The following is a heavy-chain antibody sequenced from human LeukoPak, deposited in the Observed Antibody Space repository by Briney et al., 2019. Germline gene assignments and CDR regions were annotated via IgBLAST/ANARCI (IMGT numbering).Heavy chain of an antibody. Sequence: ASVKVSCKASGYTFTGYYMHWVRQAPGQGLEWMGWINPNSGGTNYAQKFQGRVTMTRDTSISTAYMELSRLRPDDTAVYYCARVSRGVVVVPAAIPTYYFDYWGQGTLVTVSS. CDR3: ARVSRGVVVVPAAIPTYYFDY. J-gene: IGHJ4*02. CDR2: INPNSGGT. V-gene: IGHV1-2*02. CDR1: GYTFTGYY. D-gene: IGHD2-2*01.